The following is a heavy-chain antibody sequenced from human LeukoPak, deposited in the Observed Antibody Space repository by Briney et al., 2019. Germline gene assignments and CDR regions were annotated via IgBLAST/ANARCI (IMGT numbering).Heavy chain of an antibody. CDR1: GFTFSSYS. V-gene: IGHV3-21*01. CDR3: ARDLGYSSSWTRWFDP. CDR2: ISSSSYI. J-gene: IGHJ5*02. D-gene: IGHD6-13*01. Sequence: GGSLRLSCAASGFTFSSYSMNWVRQAPGKGLEWVSSISSSSYIYYADSVKGRFTISRDNAKNSLYLQMNSLRAEDTAVYYCARDLGYSSSWTRWFDPWGQGTLVTVSS.